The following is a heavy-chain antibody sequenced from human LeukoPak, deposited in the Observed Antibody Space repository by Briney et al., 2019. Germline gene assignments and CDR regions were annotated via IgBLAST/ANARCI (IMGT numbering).Heavy chain of an antibody. CDR2: IYPGGSDT. Sequence: LGESLKISCKGSGYSFTSYWIGWVRQMPGKGLEWVGIIYPGGSDTRYSPSFQGQVTISADKSISTAYLQWSSLKASDTAMYYCGRPWGSWYAFDIWGQGTMATVSS. CDR1: GYSFTSYW. V-gene: IGHV5-51*01. CDR3: GRPWGSWYAFDI. J-gene: IGHJ3*02. D-gene: IGHD6-13*01.